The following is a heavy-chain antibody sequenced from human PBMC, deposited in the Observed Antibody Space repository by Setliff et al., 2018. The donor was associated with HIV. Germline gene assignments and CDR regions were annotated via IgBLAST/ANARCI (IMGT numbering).Heavy chain of an antibody. CDR2: VYSSGFT. V-gene: IGHV4-4*07. CDR1: GGYLDSYS. Sequence: SETLSLTCSVSGGYLDSYSWSWIRQPAGKGLEWIGQVYSSGFTDYNPPLKSRVTLSADPSKTEVSLKMSSVTAADTAVYYCARGRAGTGLDPWGQGTLVTVSS. CDR3: ARGRAGTGLDP. J-gene: IGHJ5*02. D-gene: IGHD1-1*01.